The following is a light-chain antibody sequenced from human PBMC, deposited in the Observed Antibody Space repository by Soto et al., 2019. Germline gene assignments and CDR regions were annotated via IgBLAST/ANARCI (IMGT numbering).Light chain of an antibody. CDR1: QSLNDN. Sequence: EIVLTQSPVTLSLSPGERATLSCRASQSLNDNLAWYQQKPGQAPRLLIYRASTRATGVPARFSASGSGTDFTLTISGLQSEDFAVYYCQQYNNWPPWTFGQGTKVDIK. CDR2: RAS. J-gene: IGKJ1*01. CDR3: QQYNNWPPWT. V-gene: IGKV3-15*01.